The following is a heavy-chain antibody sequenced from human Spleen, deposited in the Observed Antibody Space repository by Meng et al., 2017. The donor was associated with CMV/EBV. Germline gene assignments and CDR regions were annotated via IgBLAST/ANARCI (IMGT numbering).Heavy chain of an antibody. CDR1: GFSLTTSGVA. CDR2: IYWNGDK. J-gene: IGHJ4*02. D-gene: IGHD5-24*01. Sequence: SGTTLVQPTQTLTLTCTFSGFSLTTSGVAVGWIRQPPGKALEWLAHIYWNGDKFYSTYLKSRLTITKDPSKNQVVLTMTNVDPVDTGTYYCAHLDGTTWYYYDYWGQGTLVTVSS. V-gene: IGHV2-5*01. CDR3: AHLDGTTWYYYDY.